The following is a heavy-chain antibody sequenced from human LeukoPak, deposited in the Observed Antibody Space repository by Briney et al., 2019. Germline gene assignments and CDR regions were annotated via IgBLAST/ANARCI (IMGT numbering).Heavy chain of an antibody. CDR1: GYTFTGYY. Sequence: ASVKVSCKASGYTFTGYYMHWVRQAPGQGLEWMGWINPNSGGTNYAQKFQGRVTMTRDTSISTAYMELSRPRSDDTAVYYCARARRQWLVRDYYYYMDVWGKGTTVTVSS. CDR2: INPNSGGT. CDR3: ARARRQWLVRDYYYYMDV. J-gene: IGHJ6*03. V-gene: IGHV1-2*02. D-gene: IGHD6-19*01.